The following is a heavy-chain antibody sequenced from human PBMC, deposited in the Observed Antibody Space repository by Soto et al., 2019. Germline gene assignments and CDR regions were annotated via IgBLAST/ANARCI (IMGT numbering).Heavy chain of an antibody. CDR2: ISLAGDT. D-gene: IGHD3-10*01. CDR3: ARDPPGPGSYSYDI. Sequence: EVQVVESGGGLVQPGGSLRLSCAASGCSVSLNYMSWFRQAPGKGLEWVSAISLAGDTYHADSVKCRFTMSRDSSKHTLFLQMESLRVEDTAVYYCARDPPGPGSYSYDIWGQGLLVTVSS. V-gene: IGHV3-66*01. J-gene: IGHJ4*02. CDR1: GCSVSLNY.